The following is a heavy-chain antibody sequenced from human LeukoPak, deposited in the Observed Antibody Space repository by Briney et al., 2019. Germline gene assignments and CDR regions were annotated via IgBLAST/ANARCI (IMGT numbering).Heavy chain of an antibody. CDR3: AKYHCSSTACYYFDY. D-gene: IGHD2-2*01. Sequence: PSETLSLTCTVSGGSISSDYWSWIRQPPGKGLEWIGYIHYSGSTNYNPSLKSRVTMSVDTSKNQFSLKLSSVTAADTAVYYCAKYHCSSTACYYFDYWGQGTLVTVSS. V-gene: IGHV4-59*01. CDR1: GGSISSDY. CDR2: IHYSGST. J-gene: IGHJ4*02.